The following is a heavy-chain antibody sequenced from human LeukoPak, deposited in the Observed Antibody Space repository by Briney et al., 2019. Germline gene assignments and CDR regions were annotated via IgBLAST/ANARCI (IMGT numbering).Heavy chain of an antibody. J-gene: IGHJ5*02. V-gene: IGHV3-7*05. CDR1: GFTFTNSW. Sequence: GGPLRLSFAASGFTFTNSWLDWARKAQGKGLEWVANINQDGSEKYYVDSVKGRFTISRDNAKNSLYLQMNSLRPEDTAVYYCSRSLDSWGQGTLVTVSP. D-gene: IGHD3-3*01. CDR2: INQDGSEK. CDR3: SRSLDS.